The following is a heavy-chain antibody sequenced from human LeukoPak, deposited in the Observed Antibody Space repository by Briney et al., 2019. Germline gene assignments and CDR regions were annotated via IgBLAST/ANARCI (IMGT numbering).Heavy chain of an antibody. D-gene: IGHD6-19*01. Sequence: GGSLRLSCAASGFTVSSNYMSWVRQAPGKGLEWVSVIDSGGSTYYADSVKGRFTISRDNSKNTLYLQMNSLRAEDTAVYYCARNGRDSSGWNYFDYWGQGTLVTVSS. CDR2: IDSGGST. CDR1: GFTVSSNY. V-gene: IGHV3-53*01. CDR3: ARNGRDSSGWNYFDY. J-gene: IGHJ4*02.